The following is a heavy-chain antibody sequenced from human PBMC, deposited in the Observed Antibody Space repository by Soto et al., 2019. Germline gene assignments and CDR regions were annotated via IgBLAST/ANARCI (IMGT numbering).Heavy chain of an antibody. CDR3: ARLHSSGXXXTLTWFDP. D-gene: IGHD3-22*01. CDR1: GYSFNTYW. V-gene: IGHV5-51*01. J-gene: IGHJ5*02. CDR2: IYPADSTT. Sequence: GESLKISCGTSGYSFNTYWXGWVRQMPGKGLEWVGIIYPADSTTKXXXSXQGQVTVSADKSITTAYLQWSSLKASDTAXYYCARLHSSGXXXTLTWFDPXXXGTLVTVSS.